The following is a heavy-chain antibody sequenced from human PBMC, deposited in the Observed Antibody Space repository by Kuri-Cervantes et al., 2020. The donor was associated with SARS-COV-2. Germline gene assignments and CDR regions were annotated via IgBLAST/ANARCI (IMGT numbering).Heavy chain of an antibody. D-gene: IGHD2-8*02. V-gene: IGHV3-48*04. CDR3: ARTSTWSIYFDY. CDR1: GFTFSSYS. Sequence: GESLKISCAASGFTFSSYSMNWVRQAPGKGLEWVSYISSSGSTIYYADSVKGRFTISRDNAKNSLYLQMNSLRAEDTAVYYCARTSTWSIYFDYWGQGTLVTVSS. J-gene: IGHJ4*02. CDR2: ISSSGSTI.